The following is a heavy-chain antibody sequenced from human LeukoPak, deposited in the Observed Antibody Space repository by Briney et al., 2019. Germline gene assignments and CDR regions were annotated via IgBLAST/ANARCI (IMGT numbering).Heavy chain of an antibody. Sequence: GGSLRLSCAASGFTVSSNYMSWVRQAPGKGLEWVSVIYSGGSAYYADSVKGRFTISRHNSKNTLYLQMNSLRAEDTAVYYCARGTMVRGVIMAFDPWGQGTLVTVSS. CDR3: ARGTMVRGVIMAFDP. CDR2: IYSGGSA. J-gene: IGHJ5*02. D-gene: IGHD3-10*01. CDR1: GFTVSSNY. V-gene: IGHV3-53*04.